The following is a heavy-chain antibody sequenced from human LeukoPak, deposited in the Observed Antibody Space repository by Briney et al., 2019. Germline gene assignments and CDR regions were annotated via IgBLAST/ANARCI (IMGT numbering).Heavy chain of an antibody. CDR2: IIPIFGTA. J-gene: IGHJ6*02. V-gene: IGHV1-69*01. CDR1: GGTXSSYA. D-gene: IGHD6-13*01. CDR3: AREVPYKMYSSSWYDYYYYGMDV. Sequence: GSSVKVSCKASGGTXSSYAISGVRQAPGQGLEWMGGIIPIFGTANYAQKFQGRVTITADESTSTAYMELSSLRSEDTAVYYCAREVPYKMYSSSWYDYYYYGMDVWGQGTTVTVSS.